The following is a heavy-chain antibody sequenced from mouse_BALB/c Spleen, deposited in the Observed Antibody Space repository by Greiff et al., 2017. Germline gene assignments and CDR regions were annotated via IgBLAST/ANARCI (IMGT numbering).Heavy chain of an antibody. CDR3: ARQDGERSMDY. CDR2: IRIGGSYI. D-gene: IGHD2-3*01. Sequence: EVKVVESGGGLVKPGGSLKLSCAASGFTFSSYAMSWVRQTPEKRLEWVATIRIGGSYIYYPDSVKGRFTLTRDNAKNTLYLQMSSLRSEDTAMYYCARQDGERSMDYWGQGTPVTVSA. V-gene: IGHV5-9-3*01. J-gene: IGHJ4*01. CDR1: GFTFSSYA.